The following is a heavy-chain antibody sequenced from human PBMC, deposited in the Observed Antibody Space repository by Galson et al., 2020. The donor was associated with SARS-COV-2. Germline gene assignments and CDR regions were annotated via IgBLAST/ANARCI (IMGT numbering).Heavy chain of an antibody. CDR3: ARDSTPMVRGVINYYGMDV. D-gene: IGHD3-10*01. CDR1: GGSISSGGYY. J-gene: IGHJ6*02. Sequence: SETLSLTCTVSGGSISSGGYYWSWIRQHPGKGLEWIGYIYYSGSTYYNPSLKSRVTISVDTSKNQFSLKLSSVTAADTAVYYCARDSTPMVRGVINYYGMDVWGQGTTVTVSS. V-gene: IGHV4-31*03. CDR2: IYYSGST.